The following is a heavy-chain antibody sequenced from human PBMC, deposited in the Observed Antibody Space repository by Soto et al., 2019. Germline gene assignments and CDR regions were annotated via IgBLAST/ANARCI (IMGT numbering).Heavy chain of an antibody. D-gene: IGHD3-16*01. CDR2: VSATAGTT. CDR3: AKDRLAGGFDY. Sequence: GGSLRPSGAASGFTFSNYSMIWVRQAPGKGLEWVSLVSATAGTTYYTDSVKGRFTISRDNSRNTVYLQMNSLRADDTAVYYCAKDRLAGGFDYWGQGTLVTVSS. CDR1: GFTFSNYS. V-gene: IGHV3-23*01. J-gene: IGHJ4*02.